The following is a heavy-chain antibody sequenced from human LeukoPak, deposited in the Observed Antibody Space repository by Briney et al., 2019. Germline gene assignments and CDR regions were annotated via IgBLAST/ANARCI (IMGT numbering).Heavy chain of an antibody. D-gene: IGHD1-1*01. Sequence: GSLKLSFAAAGFPFSSYAMHWGRRAPGKGGGWVAVISYDGSNKYYADSVKGRFTISRDNSKNTLYLQMNSLRAEDTAVYYCARDLTGTTFFYFDYWGQGTLVTVSS. CDR2: ISYDGSNK. J-gene: IGHJ4*02. CDR1: GFPFSSYA. V-gene: IGHV3-30-3*01. CDR3: ARDLTGTTFFYFDY.